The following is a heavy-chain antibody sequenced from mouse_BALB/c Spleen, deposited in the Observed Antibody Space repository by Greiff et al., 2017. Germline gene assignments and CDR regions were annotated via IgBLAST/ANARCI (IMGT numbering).Heavy chain of an antibody. V-gene: IGHV7-3*02. J-gene: IGHJ4*01. CDR1: GFTFTDYY. CDR3: ARDNRGAMDY. Sequence: EVQLVESGGGLVQPGGSLRLSCATSGFTFTDYYMRWVRQPPGKALEWLGFIRNKANGYTTEYSASVKGRFTISRDNSQSILYLQMNTLRAEDSATYYYARDNRGAMDYWGQGTSVTVSS. CDR2: IRNKANGYTT.